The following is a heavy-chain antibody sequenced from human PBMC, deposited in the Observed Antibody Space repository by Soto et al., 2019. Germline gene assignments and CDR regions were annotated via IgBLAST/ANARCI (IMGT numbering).Heavy chain of an antibody. Sequence: GESLKISCKGSEYSFTSYWIGWVRQMPGKGLEWMGIIYPGDSDTRYSPSFQGQVTISADKSISTAYLQWSSLKASDTAMYYCARHPSGSRGYYYGMDVWGQGTTVTVSS. CDR1: EYSFTSYW. D-gene: IGHD6-19*01. CDR2: IYPGDSDT. J-gene: IGHJ6*02. V-gene: IGHV5-51*01. CDR3: ARHPSGSRGYYYGMDV.